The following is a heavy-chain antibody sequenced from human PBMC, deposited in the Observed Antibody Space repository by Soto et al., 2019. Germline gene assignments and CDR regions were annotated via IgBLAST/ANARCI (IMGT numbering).Heavy chain of an antibody. D-gene: IGHD1-26*01. CDR3: ATEMGATQGPFDN. CDR2: LSNTGRRT. CDR1: VFPFGANA. J-gene: IGHJ4*02. V-gene: IGHV3-23*01. Sequence: GGSLRLSCVVSVFPFGANAMSWVRQAPGKGLEWVSGLSNTGRRTSYADSVKGRFNISRDNSENTVYLQMNSLRVEDTAVYYCATEMGATQGPFDNWGQGTLVTVS.